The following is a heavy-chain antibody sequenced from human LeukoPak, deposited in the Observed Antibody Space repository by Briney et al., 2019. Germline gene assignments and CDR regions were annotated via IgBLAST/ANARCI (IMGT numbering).Heavy chain of an antibody. CDR1: GYTFTSYW. Sequence: GESLKISCKGSGYTFTSYWIGWVRQMPGKGLEWMGIIYPGDSDTRYSPSFQGQVTISADKSISTAYLQWSSLKASDTAMYYCARHYYDYVWGSYGIDYWGQGTLVTVSS. D-gene: IGHD3-16*01. J-gene: IGHJ4*02. CDR3: ARHYYDYVWGSYGIDY. CDR2: IYPGDSDT. V-gene: IGHV5-51*01.